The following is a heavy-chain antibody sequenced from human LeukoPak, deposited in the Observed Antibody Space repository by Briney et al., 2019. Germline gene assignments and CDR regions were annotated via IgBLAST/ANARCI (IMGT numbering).Heavy chain of an antibody. CDR1: GGSISSSSYY. J-gene: IGHJ4*02. D-gene: IGHD3/OR15-3a*01. CDR2: IYYSGST. V-gene: IGHV4-39*07. CDR3: ARDNSDGLLDY. Sequence: SETLSLTCTVSGGSISSSSYYWGWIRQPPGKGLEWIGSIYYSGSTNYNPSLKSRVTISVDTSKNQFSLKLSSVTAADTAVYYCARDNSDGLLDYWGQGTLVTVSS.